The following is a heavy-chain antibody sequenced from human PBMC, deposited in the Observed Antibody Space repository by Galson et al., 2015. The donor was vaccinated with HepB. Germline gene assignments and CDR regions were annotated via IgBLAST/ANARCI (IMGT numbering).Heavy chain of an antibody. D-gene: IGHD6-13*01. CDR1: GFTFDDYA. V-gene: IGHV3-9*01. J-gene: IGHJ4*02. Sequence: SLRLSCAASGFTFDDYAMHWVRQAPGKGLEWVSGISWNSGSIGYADSVKGRFTISRDNAKNSLYLQMNSLRAEDTALYYCAKDSVGLYSSSWSPEGLPDYWGQGTLVTVSS. CDR3: AKDSVGLYSSSWSPEGLPDY. CDR2: ISWNSGSI.